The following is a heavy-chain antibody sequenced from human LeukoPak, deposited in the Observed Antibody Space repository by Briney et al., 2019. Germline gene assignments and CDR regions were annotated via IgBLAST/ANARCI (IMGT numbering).Heavy chain of an antibody. V-gene: IGHV3-23*02. D-gene: IGHD3-16*01. CDR3: AKETIGDFDY. CDR2: IGATDNSK. CDR1: GFNFGTYP. Sequence: SGGSLRLSCAASGFNFGTYPMGWVRQAPGKGLEWVSTIGATDNSKYYRDSVKGRFTISRDNFKNTLYLQMNSLRGEDTAVYYCAKETIGDFDYWGQGSLVTVSS. J-gene: IGHJ4*02.